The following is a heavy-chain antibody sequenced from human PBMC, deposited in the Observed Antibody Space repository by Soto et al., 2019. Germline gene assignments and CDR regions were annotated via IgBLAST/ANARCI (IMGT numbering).Heavy chain of an antibody. CDR1: GFTFSSYA. CDR2: IGGSGGT. D-gene: IGHD2-15*01. Sequence: EVQLLESGGGWVQPGGSRRLSFPASGFTFSSYAMSWVRLAPGKGLEWFSSIGGSGGTYYADSVKGRFTISRDNSKNMLYLHLNSLRAEDTAMYYCAKGQGWSYYYDSWGQGTLVTVSS. V-gene: IGHV3-23*01. J-gene: IGHJ4*02. CDR3: AKGQGWSYYYDS.